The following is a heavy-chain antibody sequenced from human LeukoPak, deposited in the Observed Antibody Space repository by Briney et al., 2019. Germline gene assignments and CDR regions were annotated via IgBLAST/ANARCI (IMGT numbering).Heavy chain of an antibody. J-gene: IGHJ6*03. Sequence: SGGSLRLSCAASGFTFRNLGMHWVRQAPGKGLEWVSYISSSSSTIYYADSVKGRFTISRDNAKNSLYLQMNSLRAEDTAVYYCARASFYSSSWSTHYYYYYMDVWGKGTTVTVSS. CDR1: GFTFRNLG. CDR3: ARASFYSSSWSTHYYYYYMDV. D-gene: IGHD6-13*01. V-gene: IGHV3-48*01. CDR2: ISSSSSTI.